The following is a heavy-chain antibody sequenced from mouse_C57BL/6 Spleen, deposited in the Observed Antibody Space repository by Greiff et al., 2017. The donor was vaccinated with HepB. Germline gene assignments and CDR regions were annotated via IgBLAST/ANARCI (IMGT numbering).Heavy chain of an antibody. J-gene: IGHJ2*01. D-gene: IGHD1-1*02. CDR1: GYTFTSYW. V-gene: IGHV1-50*01. Sequence: QVQLQQPGAELVKPGASVKLSCKASGYTFTSYWMQWVKQRPGQGLEWIGEIDPSDSYTNYNQKFKGKATLTVDTSSSTAYMQLSSLTSEDSAVYYCARRFEVGGDFFFDYWGQGTPLTVSS. CDR3: ARRFEVGGDFFFDY. CDR2: IDPSDSYT.